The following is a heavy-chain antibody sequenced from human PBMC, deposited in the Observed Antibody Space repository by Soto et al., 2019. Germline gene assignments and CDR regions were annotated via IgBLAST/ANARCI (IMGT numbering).Heavy chain of an antibody. J-gene: IGHJ3*01. CDR2: ISWDGGYV. V-gene: IGHV3-9*01. CDR1: GFTFVDYA. Sequence: EVQLVESGGGLVQPGRSLRLSCAASGFTFVDYAMHWVRQAPGQGLEWVSGISWDGGYVGYAESVKGRFTISRDNAKKSLYLQMNSLRVEDTALYYCTKDEGYSSSISCKDAFDSWGQGTMVTVS. CDR3: TKDEGYSSSISCKDAFDS. D-gene: IGHD2-2*01.